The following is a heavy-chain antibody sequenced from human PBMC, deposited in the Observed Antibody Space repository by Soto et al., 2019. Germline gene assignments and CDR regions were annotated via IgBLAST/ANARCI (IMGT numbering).Heavy chain of an antibody. CDR1: GGCISSYY. Sequence: SETLYLTCTVSGGCISSYYWSWIRQPPGKGLEWSGDIYYSGSTNYNPSLKSRVTISVDTSKNQFSLKLSSVTAADTAVYYCDRLPPGGYPQDYGMKVWAEGTTVTVSS. CDR2: IYYSGST. V-gene: IGHV4-59*01. D-gene: IGHD5-12*01. CDR3: DRLPPGGYPQDYGMKV. J-gene: IGHJ6*02.